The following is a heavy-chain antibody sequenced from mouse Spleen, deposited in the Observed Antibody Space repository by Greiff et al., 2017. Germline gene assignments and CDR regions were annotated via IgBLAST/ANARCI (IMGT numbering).Heavy chain of an antibody. CDR3: TRTGTRYFDY. V-gene: IGHV14-4*01. D-gene: IGHD4-1*01. CDR2: IDPENGDT. Sequence: VQLQQSGAELVRPGASVKLSCTASGLNIKDDYMHWVKQRPEQGLEWIGWIDPENGDTEYASKFQGKATITADTSSNTAYLQLSSLTSEDTAVYYCTRTGTRYFDYLGQGTTLTVSS. CDR1: GLNIKDDY. J-gene: IGHJ2*01.